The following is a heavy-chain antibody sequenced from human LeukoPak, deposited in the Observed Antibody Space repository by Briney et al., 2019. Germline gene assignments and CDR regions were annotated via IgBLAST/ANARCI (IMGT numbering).Heavy chain of an antibody. CDR1: GYTFTSYG. CDR2: IIPIFGTA. J-gene: IGHJ5*02. D-gene: IGHD4-17*01. Sequence: ASVKVSCKASGYTFTSYGISWVRQAPGQGLEWMGGIIPIFGTANYAQKFQGRVTITADESTSTAYMELSSLRSEDTAVYYCARTTHISYGDYLSAIDPWGQGTLVTVSS. V-gene: IGHV1-69*13. CDR3: ARTTHISYGDYLSAIDP.